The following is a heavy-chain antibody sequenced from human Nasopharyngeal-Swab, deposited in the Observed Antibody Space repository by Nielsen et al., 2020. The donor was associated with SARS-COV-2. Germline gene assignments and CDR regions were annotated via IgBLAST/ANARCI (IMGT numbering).Heavy chain of an antibody. CDR2: INPSGGST. CDR3: ARASVVRGPPGY. CDR1: GYTFTSYY. J-gene: IGHJ4*02. D-gene: IGHD3-10*01. Sequence: ASVKVSCKASGYTFTSYYLHWVRQAPGQGLEWMGIINPSGGSTSYAQKFQGRVTMTRDTSTSTVYMELSSLRSEDTAVYYCARASVVRGPPGYWGQGTLVTVSS. V-gene: IGHV1-46*01.